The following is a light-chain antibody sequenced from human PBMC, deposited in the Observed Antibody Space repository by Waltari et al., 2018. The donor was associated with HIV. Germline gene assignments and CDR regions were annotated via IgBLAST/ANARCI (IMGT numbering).Light chain of an antibody. CDR1: SSDVGVYNY. CDR2: EVT. V-gene: IGLV2-8*01. Sequence: QSALTQPPSASGSPGQSVTISCTGTSSDVGVYNYLSLYQQHPGKAPKLMIFEVTKRPSGVPDRFSGSKSGNTASLTVSGLQAEDEAVYYCCSYAGSDVVFGGGTKLTVL. CDR3: CSYAGSDVV. J-gene: IGLJ2*01.